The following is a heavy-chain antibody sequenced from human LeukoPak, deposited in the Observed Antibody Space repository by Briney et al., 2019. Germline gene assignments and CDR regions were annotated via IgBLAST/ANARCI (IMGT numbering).Heavy chain of an antibody. D-gene: IGHD5-18*01. CDR2: IYYSGST. CDR1: GGSVSSGSYY. CDR3: AGRQVGRIQLWPD. J-gene: IGHJ4*02. Sequence: PSETLSLTCTVSGGSVSSGSYYWSWIRQPPGKGLEWIGYIYYSGSTNYNPSLKSRVTISVDTSKNQFSLKLSSVTAADTAVYYCAGRQVGRIQLWPDWGQGTLVTVSS. V-gene: IGHV4-61*01.